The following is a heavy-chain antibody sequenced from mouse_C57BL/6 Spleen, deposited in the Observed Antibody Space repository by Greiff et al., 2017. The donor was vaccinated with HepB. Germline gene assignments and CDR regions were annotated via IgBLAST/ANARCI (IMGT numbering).Heavy chain of an antibody. J-gene: IGHJ4*01. CDR2: INPNNGGT. V-gene: IGHV1-26*01. CDR3: ARERALYYGTLNAMDN. Sequence: EVQLQQSGPELVKPGASVKISCKASGYTFTDYYMNWVKQSHGKSLEWIGDINPNNGGTSYNQKFKGKATLTVDKSSSTAYMERRSLTSENSADDYCARERALYYGTLNAMDNRGQGTSVTVAS. D-gene: IGHD2-1*01. CDR1: GYTFTDYY.